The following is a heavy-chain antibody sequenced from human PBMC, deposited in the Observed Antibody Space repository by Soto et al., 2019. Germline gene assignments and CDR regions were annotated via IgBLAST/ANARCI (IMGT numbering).Heavy chain of an antibody. CDR3: ARSAHQRENYYGLDV. Sequence: QVQLVQSGAEEKKPGASVKVSCKASGYTFSTYFIHWVRQAPGQGLERMTIINSASGSTTYAQKFQGRDTMTRGTSTSTVYMELSSLNSDDTAVYYCARSAHQRENYYGLDVWGQGTTVTVPS. CDR2: INSASGST. V-gene: IGHV1-46*01. CDR1: GYTFSTYF. J-gene: IGHJ6*02. D-gene: IGHD1-26*01.